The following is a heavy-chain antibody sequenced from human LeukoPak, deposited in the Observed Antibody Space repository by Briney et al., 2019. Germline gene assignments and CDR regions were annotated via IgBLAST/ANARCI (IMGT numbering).Heavy chain of an antibody. J-gene: IGHJ6*03. D-gene: IGHD3-22*01. CDR2: IYYSGST. Sequence: SETLSLTCAVSGGSISSGGYSWSWIRQPPGKGLEWIGSIYYSGSTYYNPSLKSRVTISVDTSKNQFSLKLSSVTAADTAVYYCARVVDDSSGYYSPGDYYYYMDVWGKGTTVTVSS. CDR3: ARVVDDSSGYYSPGDYYYYMDV. V-gene: IGHV4-39*07. CDR1: GGSISSGGYS.